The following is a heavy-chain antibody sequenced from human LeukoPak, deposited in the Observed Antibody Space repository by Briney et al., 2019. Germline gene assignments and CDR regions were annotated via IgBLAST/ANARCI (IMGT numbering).Heavy chain of an antibody. V-gene: IGHV3-21*01. D-gene: IGHD6-19*01. CDR1: GFTFKSYP. Sequence: GGSLRLSCAASGFTFKSYPMNWVRQAPGKGLEWVSSISAGSSSIYYTDSVKGRFTISRDNAKNSLYLQMNSLRAEDTAVYFCARDGIMTSSGWDFDYWGQGTPVTVSS. CDR3: ARDGIMTSSGWDFDY. J-gene: IGHJ4*02. CDR2: ISAGSSSI.